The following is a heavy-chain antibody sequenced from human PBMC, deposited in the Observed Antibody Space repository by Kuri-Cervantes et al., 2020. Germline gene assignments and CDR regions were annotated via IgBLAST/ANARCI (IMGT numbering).Heavy chain of an antibody. V-gene: IGHV3-66*01. J-gene: IGHJ4*02. CDR1: GFTVSSNY. CDR3: ARASYDSSGYFY. CDR2: IYSGGST. Sequence: GESLKISCAASGFTVSSNYMSWVRQAPGKGLEWVSVIYSGGSTYYADSVKGRFTISRDNSKNTLYLQMNSLRAEDTAVYYCARASYDSSGYFYWGQGTLVTVSS. D-gene: IGHD3-22*01.